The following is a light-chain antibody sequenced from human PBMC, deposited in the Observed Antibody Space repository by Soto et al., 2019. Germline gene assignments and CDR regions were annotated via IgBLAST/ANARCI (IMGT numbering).Light chain of an antibody. J-gene: IGKJ2*01. CDR2: DAS. Sequence: EIVLTQSPATLSLSPGERATLSCRASQSVSSYLAWYQQKHGQAPRLLIYDASNRATSIQAMFSGSGCGTDFTLTISCQEHEYVAVYYWQQRSNWPQTFGQGTKLEIK. V-gene: IGKV3-11*01. CDR3: QQRSNWPQT. CDR1: QSVSSY.